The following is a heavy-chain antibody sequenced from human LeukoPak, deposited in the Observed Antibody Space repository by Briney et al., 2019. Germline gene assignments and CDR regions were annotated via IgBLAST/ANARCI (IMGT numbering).Heavy chain of an antibody. Sequence: GGSLRLSCVASGLAFTTYSMNWVRQPPGQGPEWVASIDGSSTYIFYADSVKGRFTITRDNAKNSLYLQMGSLRADDTALYYCTKTPLSGYYFDLWDQGAMVTVSS. CDR2: IDGSSTYI. D-gene: IGHD3-3*01. CDR1: GLAFTTYS. V-gene: IGHV3-21*01. J-gene: IGHJ4*02. CDR3: TKTPLSGYYFDL.